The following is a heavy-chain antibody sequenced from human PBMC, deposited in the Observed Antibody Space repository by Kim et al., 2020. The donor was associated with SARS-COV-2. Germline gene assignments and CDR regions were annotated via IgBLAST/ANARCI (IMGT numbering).Heavy chain of an antibody. Sequence: ASVKVSCKASGYTFTSYAMNWVRQAPGQGLEWMGWINTNTGNPTYAQGFTGRFVFSLDTSVSTAYLQISSLKAEDTAVYYCAREMCSSGWYPGVPACYFDYWRQGTLVTVSS. CDR1: GYTFTSYA. V-gene: IGHV7-4-1*02. CDR3: AREMCSSGWYPGVPACYFDY. CDR2: INTNTGNP. J-gene: IGHJ4*02. D-gene: IGHD6-19*01.